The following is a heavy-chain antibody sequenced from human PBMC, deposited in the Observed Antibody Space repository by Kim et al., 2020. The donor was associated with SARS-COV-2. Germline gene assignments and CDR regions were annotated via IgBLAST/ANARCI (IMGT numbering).Heavy chain of an antibody. CDR1: GGSFSGYY. CDR3: ARGTSDSYTPFDS. Sequence: SETLSLTCAVYGGSFSGYYWSWIRQPPGKGLEWIGEINHSGITTYNPSLKSRVTISVDTSKNQFSLKLSSVTAADTSVYYCARGTSDSYTPFDSWGQGTLVTVSS. V-gene: IGHV4-34*01. CDR2: INHSGIT. D-gene: IGHD2-21*01. J-gene: IGHJ4*02.